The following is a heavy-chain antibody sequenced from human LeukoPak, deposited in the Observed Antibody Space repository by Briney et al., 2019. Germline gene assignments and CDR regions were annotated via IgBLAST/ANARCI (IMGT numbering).Heavy chain of an antibody. D-gene: IGHD2-2*01. CDR3: ARDLGIYCSSISCPFDY. J-gene: IGHJ4*02. V-gene: IGHV1-2*02. CDR1: GYTFTDYF. Sequence: GASVTVSCKTSGYTFTDYFMHWVRQAPGQGLEWLGWINPNTGGTNYAQKLQGRVTMTRDTSISTAYMELNSLRSDDTAVYSCARDLGIYCSSISCPFDYLGQGTLVTVSS. CDR2: INPNTGGT.